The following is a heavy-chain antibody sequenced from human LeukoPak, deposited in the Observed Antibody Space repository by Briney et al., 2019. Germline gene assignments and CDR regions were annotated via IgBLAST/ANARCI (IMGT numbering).Heavy chain of an antibody. V-gene: IGHV4-59*01. CDR2: IYSSGAT. Sequence: SSETLSLTCTVSGGSISGYYWSWIRQPPGKGLDWIGYIYSSGATNYNPSLKSRVTISVDTSKNQFSLKLSSVTAADTAVYYCARDRGGNYMDVWGNGTTVTVSS. D-gene: IGHD2-15*01. CDR3: ARDRGGNYMDV. J-gene: IGHJ6*03. CDR1: GGSISGYY.